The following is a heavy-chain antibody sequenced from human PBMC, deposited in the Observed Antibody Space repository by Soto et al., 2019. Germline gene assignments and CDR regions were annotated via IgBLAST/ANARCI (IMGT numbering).Heavy chain of an antibody. CDR3: ARVPHLRPDYFDY. Sequence: SVKVSCKASGGTFSSYAISWVRQAPGQGLEWMGGIIPIFGTANYAQKFQGRVKITADESTSTAYMELSSLRSEDTAVYYCARVPHLRPDYFDYWGQGTLVTVSS. J-gene: IGHJ4*02. CDR2: IIPIFGTA. CDR1: GGTFSSYA. V-gene: IGHV1-69*13.